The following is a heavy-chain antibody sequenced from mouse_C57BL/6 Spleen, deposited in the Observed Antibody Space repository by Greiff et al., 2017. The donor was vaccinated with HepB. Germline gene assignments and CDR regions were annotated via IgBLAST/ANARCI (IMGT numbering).Heavy chain of an antibody. CDR2: IHPNSGST. V-gene: IGHV1-64*01. CDR1: GYTFTSYW. D-gene: IGHD2-5*01. CDR3: ARGGYSNLAWFAY. J-gene: IGHJ3*01. Sequence: VQLQQPGAELVKPGASVKLSCKASGYTFTSYWMHWVKQRPGQGLEWIGMIHPNSGSTNYNEKFKSKATLTVDKSSSTAYMQLSSRTSEDSAVYYCARGGYSNLAWFAYWGQGTLVTVSA.